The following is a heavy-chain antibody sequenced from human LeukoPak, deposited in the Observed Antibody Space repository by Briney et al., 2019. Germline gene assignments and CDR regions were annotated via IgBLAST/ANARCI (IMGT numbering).Heavy chain of an antibody. CDR2: IYYSGST. CDR1: GGSISSGGYY. Sequence: SETLSLTCTVSGGSISSGGYYWRWIRQHPGKGLEWIGYIYYSGSTYYNPSLKSRAAISVDTSKNQFSLKLSSVTAADTAVYYCARQSSFTYYFDSWGQGTLVTVSS. J-gene: IGHJ4*02. V-gene: IGHV4-31*03. CDR3: ARQSSFTYYFDS.